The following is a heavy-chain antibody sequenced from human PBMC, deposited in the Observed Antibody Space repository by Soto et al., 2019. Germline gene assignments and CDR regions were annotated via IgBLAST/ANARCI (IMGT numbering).Heavy chain of an antibody. CDR3: AKEPYGSGSYYRGNWFDP. D-gene: IGHD3-10*01. CDR2: ISGSGGST. CDR1: GFTFSSYA. V-gene: IGHV3-23*01. Sequence: GGSLRLSCAASGFTFSSYAMSWVRQAPGKGLEWVSAISGSGGSTYYADSVKGRFTISRDNSKNTLYLQMNSLRAEDTAVYYCAKEPYGSGSYYRGNWFDPWGQGTLVTVSS. J-gene: IGHJ5*02.